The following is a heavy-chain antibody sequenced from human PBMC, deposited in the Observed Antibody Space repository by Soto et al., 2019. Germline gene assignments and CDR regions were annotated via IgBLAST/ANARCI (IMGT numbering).Heavy chain of an antibody. D-gene: IGHD3-9*01. Sequence: EVQLVESGGSLVQPGGSLRLSCAASGFTFTSYWMHWVRQAPGMGLVWVARINTEGSSTSYADAVKGRFTISRDNAKNTLYLQMDSLRAEHTAVYYCARKDSLTGLDYWGQGTLVSVSS. CDR1: GFTFTSYW. V-gene: IGHV3-74*01. CDR2: INTEGSST. J-gene: IGHJ4*02. CDR3: ARKDSLTGLDY.